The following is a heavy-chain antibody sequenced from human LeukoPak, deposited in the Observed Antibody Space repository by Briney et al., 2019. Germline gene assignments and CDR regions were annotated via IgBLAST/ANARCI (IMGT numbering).Heavy chain of an antibody. D-gene: IGHD7-27*01. V-gene: IGHV3-23*01. Sequence: GGSLRLSCAASGFTFSSYTMSWVRQAPGKGLEWVSTITTSDGNTYYADSVKGRFTVSRDNSKNTLFLQMNSLRAEDTAVYYYAKDGGLWVSAHWGDSWGRGTLVTVSS. CDR3: AKDGGLWVSAHWGDS. J-gene: IGHJ4*02. CDR1: GFTFSSYT. CDR2: ITTSDGNT.